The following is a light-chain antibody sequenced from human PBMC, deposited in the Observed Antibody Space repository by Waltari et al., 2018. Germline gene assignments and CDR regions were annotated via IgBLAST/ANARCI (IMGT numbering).Light chain of an antibody. CDR3: EHFNNYPLT. J-gene: IGKJ4*01. CDR1: QDISHY. CDR2: AAS. V-gene: IGKV1-9*01. Sequence: DIQLTQSPSFLSASVGDRVTITCRASQDISHYLAWYHLRPWKAPKLLSYAASTLQGGVPSRCSGSGSGTEFTLTISSLQPEDFATYYCEHFNNYPLTFGGGTKVEIK.